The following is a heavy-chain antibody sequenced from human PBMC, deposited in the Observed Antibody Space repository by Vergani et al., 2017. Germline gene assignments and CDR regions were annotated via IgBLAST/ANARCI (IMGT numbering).Heavy chain of an antibody. J-gene: IGHJ4*02. CDR3: AASRTIFGVVAFDY. D-gene: IGHD3-3*01. CDR1: GGSISSGGYS. V-gene: IGHV4-30-2*01. CDR2: IYHSGST. Sequence: QLQLQESGSGLVKPSQTLSLTCAVSGGSISSGGYSWSWIRQPPGKGLEWIGYIYHSGSTYYNPSLKSRVTISVDRSKNQFSLKLSSVTAADTDVYYCAASRTIFGVVAFDYWGQGTLVTVSS.